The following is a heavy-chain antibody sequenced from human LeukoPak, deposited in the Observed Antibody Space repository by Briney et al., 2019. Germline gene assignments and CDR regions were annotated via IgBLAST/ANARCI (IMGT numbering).Heavy chain of an antibody. Sequence: GGSLRLSCVASELSFSSYGMNWVRQAPGKGLEWVSAISGSGGSTYYADSVKGRFTISRDNSKNTLYLQMNSLRAEDTAVYYCAKDRTIAARLSAFDIWGQGTMVTVSS. CDR3: AKDRTIAARLSAFDI. CDR1: ELSFSSYG. V-gene: IGHV3-23*01. D-gene: IGHD6-6*01. J-gene: IGHJ3*02. CDR2: ISGSGGST.